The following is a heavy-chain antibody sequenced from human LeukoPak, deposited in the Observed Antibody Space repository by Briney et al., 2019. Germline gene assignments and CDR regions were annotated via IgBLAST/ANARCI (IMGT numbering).Heavy chain of an antibody. Sequence: GGSLRLSCAASGLTFSNYYMSWVRQAPGKGLEWVSAISGSGTTTYYAGSVKGRFTISRDNSKNTLHLQMSSLRAEDTAVYYCAKVYYGGNSGGRSGMDVWGQGTTVTVSS. CDR1: GLTFSNYY. V-gene: IGHV3-23*01. CDR3: AKVYYGGNSGGRSGMDV. D-gene: IGHD4-23*01. J-gene: IGHJ6*02. CDR2: ISGSGTTT.